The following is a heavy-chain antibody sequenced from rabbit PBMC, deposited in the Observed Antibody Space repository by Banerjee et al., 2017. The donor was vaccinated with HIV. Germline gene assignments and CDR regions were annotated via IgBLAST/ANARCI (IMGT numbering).Heavy chain of an antibody. CDR1: GFSFSSSDY. CDR3: ARDAATSFSSYGMDL. D-gene: IGHD8-1*01. Sequence: QSLEESGGDLVKPGASLTLTCTASGFSFSSSDYMCWVRQAPGKGLEWIACIVGSSSVFTYSATWAKGRFTCSKTSSTTVTLQMTSLTVADTATYFCARDAATSFSSYGMDLWGQGTLVTVS. CDR2: IVGSSSVFT. V-gene: IGHV1S40*01. J-gene: IGHJ6*01.